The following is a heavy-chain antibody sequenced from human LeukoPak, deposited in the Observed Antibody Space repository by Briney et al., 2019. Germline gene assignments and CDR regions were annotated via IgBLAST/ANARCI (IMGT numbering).Heavy chain of an antibody. CDR1: GFTFSSYW. CDR3: ARFELDSGGYATNFDS. CDR2: INSDGSST. J-gene: IGHJ4*02. D-gene: IGHD3-22*01. V-gene: IGHV3-74*01. Sequence: GGSLRLSCAASGFTFSSYWMHWVRQAPGKGLVWVSRINSDGSSTSYADSVKGRFTISRDNAKNTLYLQMNSLRAEDTAVYYCARFELDSGGYATNFDSWGQGTLVTVSP.